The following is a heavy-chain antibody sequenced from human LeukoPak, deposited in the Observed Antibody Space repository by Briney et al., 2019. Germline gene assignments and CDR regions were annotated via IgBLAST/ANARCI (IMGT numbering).Heavy chain of an antibody. CDR1: GFTFSSYA. J-gene: IGHJ4*02. CDR3: ARALYYDFWSGYYSLPCPDY. Sequence: GGSLRLSCAASGFTFSSYAMHWVRQAPGKGLEWVADISYDGSNKYYADSVKGRFTISRDNSKNTLYLQMNSLRAEDTAVYYCARALYYDFWSGYYSLPCPDYWGQGTLVTVSS. CDR2: ISYDGSNK. D-gene: IGHD3-3*01. V-gene: IGHV3-30-3*01.